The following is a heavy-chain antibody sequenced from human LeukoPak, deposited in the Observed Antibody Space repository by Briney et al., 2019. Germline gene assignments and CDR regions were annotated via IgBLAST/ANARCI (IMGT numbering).Heavy chain of an antibody. CDR2: ISSSSSYI. Sequence: PGGSLRLSCGASGVAAGFMFSNAWMSWVRQAPGKGLEWVSSISSSSSYIYYADSVKGRFTISRDNAKNSLYLQMNSLRAEDTAMYYCATYAVAGTEYWGQGTLLTVSS. CDR1: GVAAGFMFSNAW. J-gene: IGHJ4*02. D-gene: IGHD6-19*01. V-gene: IGHV3-21*01. CDR3: ATYAVAGTEY.